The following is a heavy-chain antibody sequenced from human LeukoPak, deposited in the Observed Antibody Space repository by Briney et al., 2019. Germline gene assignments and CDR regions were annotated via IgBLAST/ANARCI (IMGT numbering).Heavy chain of an antibody. V-gene: IGHV3-7*01. CDR3: ARGGKFYYDSSGYPGDY. Sequence: GGSLRLSCVASGFTFSSYWMSWVRQAPGKGLEWVANIKQDGSEKYYVDSVRGRFTISRDNVKNSLYLQMNRLRAEDTAVYYCARGGKFYYDSSGYPGDYWGQGTLVTVSS. J-gene: IGHJ4*02. CDR2: IKQDGSEK. CDR1: GFTFSSYW. D-gene: IGHD3-22*01.